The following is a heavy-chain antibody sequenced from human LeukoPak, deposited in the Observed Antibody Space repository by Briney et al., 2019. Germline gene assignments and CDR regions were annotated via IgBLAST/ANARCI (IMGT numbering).Heavy chain of an antibody. CDR3: ARFGGQQLYRIDY. Sequence: SETLSLTCTVSGGSISSYYWSWIRQPPGKGLEWIGYIYYSGSTNYNPSLKSRVTISVDTSKNQFSLKLSSVTAADTAVYYCARFGGQQLYRIDYWGQGTLVTVSS. D-gene: IGHD6-13*01. CDR1: GGSISSYY. J-gene: IGHJ4*02. V-gene: IGHV4-59*01. CDR2: IYYSGST.